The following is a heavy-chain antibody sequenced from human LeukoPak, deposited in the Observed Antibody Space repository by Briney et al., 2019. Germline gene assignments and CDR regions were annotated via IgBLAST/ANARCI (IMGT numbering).Heavy chain of an antibody. CDR2: ISGSGGST. J-gene: IGHJ4*02. D-gene: IGHD3-22*01. CDR1: GFTFSSYA. CDR3: AKDLEVGRSPQEYY. V-gene: IGHV3-23*01. Sequence: PGGSLRLSCAASGFTFSSYAMSWVRQAPGKGLEWISAISGSGGSTYYADSVKGRFTISRDNSKSTLYLQMNSLRAEDTAVYYCAKDLEVGRSPQEYYWGQGTLVTVSS.